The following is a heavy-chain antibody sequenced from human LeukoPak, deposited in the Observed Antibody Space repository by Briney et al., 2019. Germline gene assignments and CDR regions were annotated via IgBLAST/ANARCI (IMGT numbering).Heavy chain of an antibody. CDR2: INAGNGNT. D-gene: IGHD3-22*01. CDR3: ARSLIPMIVVVFDY. J-gene: IGHJ4*02. CDR1: GYTFTSYA. V-gene: IGHV1-3*01. Sequence: ASVTVSCTASGYTFTSYAMHWVRQAPIQRLECMGWINAGNGNTKYSQKFQGRVTITRDTSASTAYMELSSLRSEDTAVYYCARSLIPMIVVVFDYWGQGTLVTVSS.